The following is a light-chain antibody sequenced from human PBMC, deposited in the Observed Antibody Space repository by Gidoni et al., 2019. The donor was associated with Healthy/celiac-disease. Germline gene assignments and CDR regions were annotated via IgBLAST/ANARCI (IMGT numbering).Light chain of an antibody. J-gene: IGKJ4*01. V-gene: IGKV1-8*01. CDR1: QGISSY. CDR3: QQYYSYPHT. CDR2: AAS. Sequence: AIRMTQSPSSLSASTGDRVTFTCRASQGISSYLAWYQQKPGKAPKLLIYAASTLQSGVPSRFSDSGSGTDFTLTISCLQSEDLATYYCQQYYSYPHTFXXXTKVEI.